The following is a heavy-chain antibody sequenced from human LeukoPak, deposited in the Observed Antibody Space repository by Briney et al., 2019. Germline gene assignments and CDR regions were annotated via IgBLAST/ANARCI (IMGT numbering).Heavy chain of an antibody. CDR3: ARGTVQMGMGERYFDN. J-gene: IGHJ4*02. V-gene: IGHV4-59*01. CDR2: FYYSGST. Sequence: SETLSLTCTVSVGSISSYYWSWIRQPPGKGLEWIGYFYYSGSTNYNPSLKSRITISVDTSRNQFSLSLSSVTAADTAVYYCARGTVQMGMGERYFDNWGQGALVTVAP. D-gene: IGHD1-1*01. CDR1: VGSISSYY.